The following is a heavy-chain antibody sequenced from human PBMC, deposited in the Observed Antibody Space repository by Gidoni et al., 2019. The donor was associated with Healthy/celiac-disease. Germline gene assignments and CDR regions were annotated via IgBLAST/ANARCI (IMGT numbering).Heavy chain of an antibody. Sequence: QVQLVQSGAEVQKPGASVKVSCKASGYTFTSYDITWVRQATGQGLEWMGWMNPNSGNTGYAQKFQGRVTMTRNTSISTAYMELSSLRSEDTAVYYCARYYYGSGSSLYYGMDVWGQGTTVTVSS. CDR2: MNPNSGNT. V-gene: IGHV1-8*01. CDR3: ARYYYGSGSSLYYGMDV. D-gene: IGHD3-10*01. J-gene: IGHJ6*02. CDR1: GYTFTSYD.